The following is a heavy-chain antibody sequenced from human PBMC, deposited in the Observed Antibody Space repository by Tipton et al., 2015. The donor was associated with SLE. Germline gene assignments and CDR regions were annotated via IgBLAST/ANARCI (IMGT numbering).Heavy chain of an antibody. CDR2: IYYSGST. Sequence: SLTCTVSGGSISSHYWSWIRQPPGKGLEWIGYIYYSGSTNYNPSLKSRVTISVDTSKNQFSLKLSSVTAADTAVYYCARVVQTYWYFDLWGRGTLVTVSS. CDR1: GGSISSHY. D-gene: IGHD4/OR15-4a*01. CDR3: ARVVQTYWYFDL. V-gene: IGHV4-59*11. J-gene: IGHJ2*01.